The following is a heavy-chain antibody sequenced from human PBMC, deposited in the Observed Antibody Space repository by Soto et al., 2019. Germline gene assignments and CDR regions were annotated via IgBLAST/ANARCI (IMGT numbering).Heavy chain of an antibody. V-gene: IGHV1-69*01. D-gene: IGHD3-16*01. Sequence: QVQLVQSGAEVKKPGSSVKVSFKASGGTFSSYAISWVRQAPGQGLEWMGGIIPIFGTANYAQKFQGRVTITADESTSTAYMELSSLRSEDTAVYYCARDPSLMTEYYYYGMDVWGQGTTVTVSS. CDR2: IIPIFGTA. CDR1: GGTFSSYA. J-gene: IGHJ6*02. CDR3: ARDPSLMTEYYYYGMDV.